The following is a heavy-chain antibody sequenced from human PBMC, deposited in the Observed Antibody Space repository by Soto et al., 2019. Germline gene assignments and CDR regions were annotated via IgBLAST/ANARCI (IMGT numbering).Heavy chain of an antibody. CDR1: GGSVSSNSYS. CDR2: IYHTGST. D-gene: IGHD6-13*01. V-gene: IGHV4-39*07. J-gene: IGHJ4*02. CDR3: ARGERQQQRDS. Sequence: PSETLSLTCTVSGGSVSSNSYSWGWIRQSPGKGLEWIGEIYHTGSTNYNPSLKSRVLISVDKSQNQFFLKLTSVTAADTAVYFCARGERQQQRDSWGQGTLVTVSS.